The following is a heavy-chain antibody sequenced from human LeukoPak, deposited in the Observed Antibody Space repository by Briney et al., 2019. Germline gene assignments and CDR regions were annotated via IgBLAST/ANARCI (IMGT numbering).Heavy chain of an antibody. D-gene: IGHD3-9*01. J-gene: IGHJ4*02. CDR1: GFTFSSYA. CDR3: AKRTPFYYDILTGYFDY. Sequence: GGSLRLSCAASGFTFSSYAMSWVRQAPGKGLEWVSAISGSGGSTYYADSVKGRFTISRDNSKNTLYLQMNSLRAEDTAVYYCAKRTPFYYDILTGYFDYWGQGTLVTVPS. CDR2: ISGSGGST. V-gene: IGHV3-23*01.